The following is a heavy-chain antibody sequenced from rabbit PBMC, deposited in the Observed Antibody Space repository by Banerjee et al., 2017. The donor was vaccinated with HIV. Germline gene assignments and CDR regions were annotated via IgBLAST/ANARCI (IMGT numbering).Heavy chain of an antibody. V-gene: IGHV1S45*01. Sequence: QEQLEESGGDLVKPEGSLTLTCTASGFSFSSSYYMCWVRQAPGKGLEWIGCIYGGSSGSTYYASWVNGRFTISKTSSTVDLKMTRLTAADTATYFCARRVGNSYYTNLWGQGTLVTVS. CDR2: IYGGSSGST. CDR1: GFSFSSSYY. D-gene: IGHD8-1*01. CDR3: ARRVGNSYYTNL. J-gene: IGHJ4*01.